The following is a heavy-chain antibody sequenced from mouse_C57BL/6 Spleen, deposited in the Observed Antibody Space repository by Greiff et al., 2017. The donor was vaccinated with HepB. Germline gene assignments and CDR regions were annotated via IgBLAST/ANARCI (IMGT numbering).Heavy chain of an antibody. CDR1: GFSFTSYG. CDR3: ASPYDYDSGWFAY. Sequence: VQLQQSGPGLVQPSQSLSITCTVSGFSFTSYGVHWVRQSPGKGLEWLGVIWSGGSTDYNAAFISRLSISKDNSKSQVFFKMNSLQADDTAIYYCASPYDYDSGWFAYWGQGTLVTVSA. J-gene: IGHJ3*01. CDR2: IWSGGST. V-gene: IGHV2-2*01. D-gene: IGHD2-4*01.